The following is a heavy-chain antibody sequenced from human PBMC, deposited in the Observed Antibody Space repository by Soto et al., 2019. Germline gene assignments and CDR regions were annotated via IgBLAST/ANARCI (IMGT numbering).Heavy chain of an antibody. J-gene: IGHJ4*02. CDR3: ARLNFWSGQTQKYYFDY. V-gene: IGHV4-31*03. CDR1: GGSISSGGYY. Sequence: QVQLQESGPGLVKPSQTLSLTCTVSGGSISSGGYYWSWIRQHPGKGLEWIGYIYYSGSTYYNPSLKSRVTISVDTSKNQFSLKLSSVTAADTAVYYCARLNFWSGQTQKYYFDYWGQGTLVTVSS. D-gene: IGHD3-3*01. CDR2: IYYSGST.